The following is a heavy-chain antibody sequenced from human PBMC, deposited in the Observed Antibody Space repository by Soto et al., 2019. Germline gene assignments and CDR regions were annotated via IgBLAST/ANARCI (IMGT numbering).Heavy chain of an antibody. J-gene: IGHJ6*02. CDR3: TRLGSPKGGMDV. CDR1: GFTFSGSA. Sequence: LGESLKISCAASGFTFSGSAMHWVRQASGKGLGWVGRIRSKANSYATAYAASVKGRFTISRDDSKNTAYLQMNSLKTEDTAVYYCTRLGSPKGGMDVWGQGTTVTVSS. V-gene: IGHV3-73*01. D-gene: IGHD6-13*01. CDR2: IRSKANSYAT.